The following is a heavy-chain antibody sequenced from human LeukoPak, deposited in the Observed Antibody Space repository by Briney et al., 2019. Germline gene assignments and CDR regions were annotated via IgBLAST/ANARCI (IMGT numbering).Heavy chain of an antibody. J-gene: IGHJ6*03. V-gene: IGHV3-30*02. CDR1: GFTFSSYG. CDR3: ARAPAPIYYYYYMDV. CDR2: IRYDGSNK. Sequence: GGSLRLSCAASGFTFSSYGMHWVRQAPGKGLEWVAFIRYDGSNKYYADSVKGRFTISRDNAKNSLYLQMNSLRAEDTALYYCARAPAPIYYYYYMDVWGKGTTVTVSS.